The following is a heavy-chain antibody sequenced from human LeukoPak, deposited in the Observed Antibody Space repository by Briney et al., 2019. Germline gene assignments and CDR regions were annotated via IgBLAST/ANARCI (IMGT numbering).Heavy chain of an antibody. J-gene: IGHJ4*02. D-gene: IGHD3-22*01. CDR3: ARVFTEDYYDSSGYQY. CDR1: GYTFTSYY. CDR2: INPSGGST. V-gene: IGHV1-46*03. Sequence: ASVKVSCNASGYTFTSYYMHWVRQAPGQGLEWMGIINPSGGSTSYAQKFQGRVTMTRDTSTSTVYMELSSPRSEDTAVYYCARVFTEDYYDSSGYQYWGQGTLVTVSS.